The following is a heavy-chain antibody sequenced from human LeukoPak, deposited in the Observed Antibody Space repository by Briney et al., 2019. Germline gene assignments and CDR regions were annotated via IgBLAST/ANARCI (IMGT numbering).Heavy chain of an antibody. CDR3: ARHGMAAAGNAFDI. D-gene: IGHD6-13*01. CDR1: GYRFTSYW. V-gene: IGHV5-51*01. CDR2: IYPGDSDT. J-gene: IGHJ3*02. Sequence: GESLKISCKGSGYRFTSYWIGWVRQMPGKGLEWTGLIYPGDSDTRYSPSFQGQVTISADKSISTAYLQWSSLKASDTAMCYCARHGMAAAGNAFDIWGQGTMVTVSS.